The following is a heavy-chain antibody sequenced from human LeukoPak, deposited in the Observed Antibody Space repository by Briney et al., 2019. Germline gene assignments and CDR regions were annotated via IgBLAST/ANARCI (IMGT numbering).Heavy chain of an antibody. Sequence: GWSLRLSRAPSVFTFSRYAMSWVRQAPAKGLEWVSAISGSGGSTYYADSVKGRFTISRDNSKNTPYLQLNSLRGEDTAVYYCAKDLSGGCYGYWGQGAPGTVSS. CDR1: VFTFSRYA. CDR2: ISGSGGST. J-gene: IGHJ4*02. V-gene: IGHV3-23*01. CDR3: AKDLSGGCYGY. D-gene: IGHD2-15*01.